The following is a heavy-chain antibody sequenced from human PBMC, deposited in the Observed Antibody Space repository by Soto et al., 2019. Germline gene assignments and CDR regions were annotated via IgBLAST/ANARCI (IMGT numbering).Heavy chain of an antibody. Sequence: ASVKVSCKASGYTFTSYGISWVRQAPGQGLEWMGWISAYNGNTNYAQKLQGRVTMTTDTFTSTAYMELRSLRSDDTAVYYCARATDIVAELDYFDYWGQGTLVTVSS. CDR2: ISAYNGNT. D-gene: IGHD5-12*01. CDR3: ARATDIVAELDYFDY. CDR1: GYTFTSYG. J-gene: IGHJ4*02. V-gene: IGHV1-18*01.